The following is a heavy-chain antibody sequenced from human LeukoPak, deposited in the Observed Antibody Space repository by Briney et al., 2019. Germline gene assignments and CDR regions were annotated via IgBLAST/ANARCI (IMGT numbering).Heavy chain of an antibody. Sequence: PGGSLRLSCAASGFTFSGSAMHWVRQASGKGLEWVGRIRSKANSYATAYAASVKGRFPISRDDSKNTAYLQMNSLKTEDTAVYYCTRRRAVGATNDAFDIWGQGTMVTVSS. CDR1: GFTFSGSA. CDR3: TRRRAVGATNDAFDI. CDR2: IRSKANSYAT. J-gene: IGHJ3*02. D-gene: IGHD1-26*01. V-gene: IGHV3-73*01.